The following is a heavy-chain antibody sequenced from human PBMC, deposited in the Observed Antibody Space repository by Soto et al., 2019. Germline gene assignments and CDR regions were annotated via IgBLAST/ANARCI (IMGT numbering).Heavy chain of an antibody. D-gene: IGHD2-2*01. CDR2: IDPGGSSA. CDR3: ARRYCSRADCYSGS. CDR1: GYTFFSFW. J-gene: IGHJ4*02. V-gene: IGHV5-10-1*01. Sequence: GESLKISCHGSGYTFFSFWIVWVRQVPGKGLEWVGRIDPGGSSATYSPTFQGHVTISADRSTRSAYLQWRSLRASDTAIYFCARRYCSRADCYSGSWGQGSLVTVSS.